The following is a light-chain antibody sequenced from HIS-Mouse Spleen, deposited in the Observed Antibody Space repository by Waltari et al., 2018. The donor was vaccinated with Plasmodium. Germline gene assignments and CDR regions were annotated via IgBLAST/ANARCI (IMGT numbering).Light chain of an antibody. Sequence: DIQMTQSPSSLSASVGDRVTITCRASQSISSYLHWYQQKPGNAPKLLIYAASSLQRGVPSRFSGSGSGTDSTLTSSSLQPEDFATYYCQQSYSTWTFGQGTKVEIK. V-gene: IGKV1-39*01. CDR1: QSISSY. CDR2: AAS. J-gene: IGKJ1*01. CDR3: QQSYSTWT.